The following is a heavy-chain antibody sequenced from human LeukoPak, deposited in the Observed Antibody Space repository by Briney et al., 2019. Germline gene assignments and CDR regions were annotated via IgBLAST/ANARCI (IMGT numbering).Heavy chain of an antibody. CDR1: AFTFNNYA. V-gene: IGHV3-23*01. J-gene: IGHJ4*02. CDR2: IFGSGGTT. Sequence: PGGSLRLSCGASAFTFNNYAMSWVRQAPGKGLEWVSGIFGSGGTTYYADSVKGRFTISRDNSKNTVYLQMHSLRAEDTAVYYCAHNKSGSYKFDYWGQGTLVTVSS. D-gene: IGHD1-26*01. CDR3: AHNKSGSYKFDY.